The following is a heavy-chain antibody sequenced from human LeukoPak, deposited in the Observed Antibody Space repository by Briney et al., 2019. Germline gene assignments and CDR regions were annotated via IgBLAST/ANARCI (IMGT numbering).Heavy chain of an antibody. J-gene: IGHJ6*03. CDR2: IYYSGST. CDR1: GGSFSGYY. CDR3: ARDHAVTTRLAYYYYYYMDV. V-gene: IGHV4-34*01. D-gene: IGHD4-17*01. Sequence: SETLSLTCAVYGGSFSGYYWSWIRQPPGKGLEWIGSIYYSGSTYYNPSLKNRLTISVDTSKNQFSLKLSSVTAADTAVYYCARDHAVTTRLAYYYYYYMDVWGKGTTVTISS.